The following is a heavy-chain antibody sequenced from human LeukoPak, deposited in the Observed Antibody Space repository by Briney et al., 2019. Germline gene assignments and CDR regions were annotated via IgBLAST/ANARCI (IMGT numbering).Heavy chain of an antibody. CDR3: ARYDSSGYYYDRHFDY. V-gene: IGHV3-48*03. D-gene: IGHD3-22*01. J-gene: IGHJ4*02. CDR2: ISSSGSTI. Sequence: PGGSLRLSCAASGFTFSSYEMNWVRQAPGKGLEWVSYISSSGSTIYYADSVKGRFTISRDNAKNSLYLRMNSLRAEDTAVYYCARYDSSGYYYDRHFDYWGQGTLVTVSS. CDR1: GFTFSSYE.